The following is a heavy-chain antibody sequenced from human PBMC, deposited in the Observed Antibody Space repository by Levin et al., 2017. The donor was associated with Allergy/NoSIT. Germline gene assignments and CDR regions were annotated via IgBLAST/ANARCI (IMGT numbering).Heavy chain of an antibody. Sequence: GESLKISCAASGFTFSSYAMSWVRQAPGKGLEWVSGISGSGGSTYYADSVKGRFTISRDNSKNTLYLQMNSLRAEDTAVYYCAKDRPGYYYDSSGYSFDYWGQGTLVTVSS. D-gene: IGHD3-22*01. CDR1: GFTFSSYA. J-gene: IGHJ4*02. CDR2: ISGSGGST. CDR3: AKDRPGYYYDSSGYSFDY. V-gene: IGHV3-23*01.